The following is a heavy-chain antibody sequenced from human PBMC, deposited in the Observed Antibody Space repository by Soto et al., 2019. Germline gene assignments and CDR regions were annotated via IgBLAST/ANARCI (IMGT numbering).Heavy chain of an antibody. CDR2: IWYDGSNK. V-gene: IGHV3-33*01. J-gene: IGHJ6*02. Sequence: QVQLVESGGGVVQPGRSLRLSCAASGFTFSSYGMHWVRQAPGKGLEWVAVIWYDGSNKYYADSVKGRFTISRDNSKNTLYLQMNSLRAEDTAVYYCARESGTNGVCYPTFPSCYYYGIDVWGQGTTVTVSS. D-gene: IGHD2-8*01. CDR3: ARESGTNGVCYPTFPSCYYYGIDV. CDR1: GFTFSSYG.